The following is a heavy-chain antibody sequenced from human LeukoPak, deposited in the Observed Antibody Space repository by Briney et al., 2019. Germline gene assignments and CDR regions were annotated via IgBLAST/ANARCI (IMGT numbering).Heavy chain of an antibody. D-gene: IGHD6-6*01. CDR1: GYTFTSYD. Sequence: ASVKVSCKASGYTFTSYDINWVRQATGQGLEGMGWMNPNSGNTGYAQKFQGRVTMTRNTSISTAYMELSSLRSEDTAVYYCARGALGSSSSKEDFDYWGQGTLVTVSS. J-gene: IGHJ4*02. CDR3: ARGALGSSSSKEDFDY. CDR2: MNPNSGNT. V-gene: IGHV1-8*01.